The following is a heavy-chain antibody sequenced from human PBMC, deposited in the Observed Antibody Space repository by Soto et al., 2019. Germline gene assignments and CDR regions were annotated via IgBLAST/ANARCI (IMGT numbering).Heavy chain of an antibody. D-gene: IGHD3-10*01. V-gene: IGHV1-69*13. CDR1: GGTFSSYA. Sequence: SVKVSCKASGGTFSSYAISWVRQAPGQGLEWMGGIIPIFGTANYAQKFQGRVTITADESTSTAYMELSSLRSEDTAVYYCAREGERMVRGSGVSWGQGTLVTVSS. J-gene: IGHJ5*02. CDR3: AREGERMVRGSGVS. CDR2: IIPIFGTA.